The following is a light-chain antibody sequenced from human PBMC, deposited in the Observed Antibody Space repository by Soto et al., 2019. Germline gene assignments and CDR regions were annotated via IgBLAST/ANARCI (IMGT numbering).Light chain of an antibody. CDR3: QQYGSSQT. CDR1: QSVSSSY. J-gene: IGKJ1*01. V-gene: IGKV3-20*01. Sequence: EIVLTQSPGTLSLSPGERATLSCRASQSVSSSYLAWYQQRPGRAPRLLIYGASTRATGIPARFSGSGSGTDFTLTISRLEPEDFAVYYCQQYGSSQTFGQGTKVDI. CDR2: GAS.